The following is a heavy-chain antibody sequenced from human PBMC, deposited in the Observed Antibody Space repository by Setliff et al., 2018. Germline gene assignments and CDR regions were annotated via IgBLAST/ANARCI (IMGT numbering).Heavy chain of an antibody. D-gene: IGHD6-19*01. Sequence: TLSLTCTVSDGSLSTYYWSWIRQPPGKGLEWIGYVYYSGTASYSPSLRSRLTISVDTSKNQFSLKLRSVTAADTAVYYCARGRAGHSGHWGQGTLVTVSS. J-gene: IGHJ4*02. V-gene: IGHV4-59*01. CDR3: ARGRAGHSGH. CDR1: DGSLSTYY. CDR2: VYYSGTA.